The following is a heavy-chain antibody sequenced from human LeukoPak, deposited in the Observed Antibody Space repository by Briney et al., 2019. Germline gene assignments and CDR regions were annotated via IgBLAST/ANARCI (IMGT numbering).Heavy chain of an antibody. V-gene: IGHV3-74*01. CDR1: GFTFNSYW. Sequence: GGSLRLSCAASGFTFNSYWMHWVRQSPEKGLVWVSDINDDGSVRRYGDSVKGRFTISRDNAKNVLYLQVNNMQAEDTAIYFCARGGYSPVDHWGQGTLVTV. J-gene: IGHJ4*02. CDR2: INDDGSVR. D-gene: IGHD6-13*01. CDR3: ARGGYSPVDH.